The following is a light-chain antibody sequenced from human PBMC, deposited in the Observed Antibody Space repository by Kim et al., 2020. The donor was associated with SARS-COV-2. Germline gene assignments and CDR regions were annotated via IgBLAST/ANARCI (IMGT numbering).Light chain of an antibody. Sequence: GQRVTISCSGSSSNIGVNSVYWFQQLPGTAPKLLIYGNSQRPSGVPDRFSASKSGTSASLAVSGLRSDDEADFYCAAWDDSLSAWVFGGGTQLTVL. CDR1: SSNIGVNS. CDR2: GNS. V-gene: IGLV1-47*01. CDR3: AAWDDSLSAWV. J-gene: IGLJ3*02.